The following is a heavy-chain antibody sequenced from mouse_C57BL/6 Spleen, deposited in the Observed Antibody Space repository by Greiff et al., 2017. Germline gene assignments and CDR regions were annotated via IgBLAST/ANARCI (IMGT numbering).Heavy chain of an antibody. V-gene: IGHV1-72*01. CDR2: INPNSGGT. Sequence: QVQLQQPGAELVKPGASVKLSCKASGYTFTSYWMHWVKQRPGRGLEWIGRINPNSGGTKYNEKFKSKATLTVDKPSSTAYMQLSSLTSANSAVYYCARVYYSNYEAWFAYWGQGTLVTVSA. D-gene: IGHD2-5*01. CDR3: ARVYYSNYEAWFAY. J-gene: IGHJ3*01. CDR1: GYTFTSYW.